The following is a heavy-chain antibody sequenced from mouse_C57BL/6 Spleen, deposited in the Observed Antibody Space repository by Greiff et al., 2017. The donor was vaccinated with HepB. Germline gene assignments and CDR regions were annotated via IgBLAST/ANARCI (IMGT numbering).Heavy chain of an antibody. CDR1: GFSLTSYG. J-gene: IGHJ2*01. V-gene: IGHV2-2*01. Sequence: VKLMESGPGLVQPSQSLSITCTVSGFSLTSYGVHWVRQSPGKGLEWLGVIWSGGSTDYNAAFISRLSISKDNSKSQVFFKMNSLQADDTAIYYCARNYYGFPREDYFDYWGQGTTLTVSS. CDR3: ARNYYGFPREDYFDY. D-gene: IGHD1-1*01. CDR2: IWSGGST.